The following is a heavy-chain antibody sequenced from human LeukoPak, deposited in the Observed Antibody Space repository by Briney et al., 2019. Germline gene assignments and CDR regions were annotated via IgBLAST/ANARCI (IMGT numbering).Heavy chain of an antibody. J-gene: IGHJ5*02. Sequence: GESLKISCKVPGYNFNDYGIGWVRPMPGKGLEWMGIIYLRDLNIRYSPSFQGQVTISADKSINTAYLQWSSLKASDTAMYYCATWAGASTTAWSDPWGQGALVTVSS. D-gene: IGHD1-7*01. CDR2: IYLRDLNI. V-gene: IGHV5-51*01. CDR1: GYNFNDYG. CDR3: ATWAGASTTAWSDP.